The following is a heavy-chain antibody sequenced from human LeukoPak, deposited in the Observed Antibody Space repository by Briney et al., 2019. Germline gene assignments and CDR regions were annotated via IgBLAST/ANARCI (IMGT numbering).Heavy chain of an antibody. CDR2: ISGSGGST. V-gene: IGHV3-23*01. CDR1: EFTFRSYS. Sequence: GGSLRLSCAGSEFTFRSYSMHWVRQAPGKGLEWVSAISGSGGSTYYADSVKGRFTISRDNSKNTLYLQMNSLRAEDTAVYYCANAPRESGDYWGQGTLVTVSS. D-gene: IGHD1-26*01. J-gene: IGHJ4*02. CDR3: ANAPRESGDY.